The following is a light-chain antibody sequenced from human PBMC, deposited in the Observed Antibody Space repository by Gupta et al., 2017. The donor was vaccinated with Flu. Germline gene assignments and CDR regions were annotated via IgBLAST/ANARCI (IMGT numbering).Light chain of an antibody. CDR3: QQRRDLLT. CDR1: QSVSTF. J-gene: IGKJ4*01. Sequence: EIVLTQSPATLSLSPGERASLYCRASQSVSTFLAWYQQKPGQAPRLLIYDASNRATGIPARFSGSGSGTDFTLTIRSLEPEDSAVYYCQQRRDLLTFGGGTRVQIK. CDR2: DAS. V-gene: IGKV3-11*01.